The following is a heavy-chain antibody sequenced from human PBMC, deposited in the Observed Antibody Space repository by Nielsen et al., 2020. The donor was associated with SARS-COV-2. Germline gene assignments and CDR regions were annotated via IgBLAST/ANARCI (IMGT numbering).Heavy chain of an antibody. J-gene: IGHJ5*02. V-gene: IGHV3-7*03. CDR1: GFTFSSYI. CDR3: ARVDSTRVFAILHWFDP. Sequence: GESLKISCAASGFTFSSYIMYWVRRAPGKGLEWVANINPDGTEKNYVDSVKGRFTISRDNAKNSLSLQMSTLRVEDTAVYYCARVDSTRVFAILHWFDPWGQGTLVTVSS. D-gene: IGHD2-21*01. CDR2: INPDGTEK.